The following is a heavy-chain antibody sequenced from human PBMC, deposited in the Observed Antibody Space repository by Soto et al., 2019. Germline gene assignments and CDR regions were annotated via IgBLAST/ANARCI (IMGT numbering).Heavy chain of an antibody. V-gene: IGHV3-30*03. D-gene: IGHD4-4*01. Sequence: QVQLVESGGGVVQPGRSLRLSCEASGFTFSTYDIHCVRQAPGKGLEWVAVISFDGSKTYYVDSVKGRFSISRDNSKNTLYLEMNELRSEDTALYYCATIPYSATLVSGAPHIWGQGTMVTVS. CDR1: GFTFSTYD. CDR3: ATIPYSATLVSGAPHI. CDR2: ISFDGSKT. J-gene: IGHJ3*02.